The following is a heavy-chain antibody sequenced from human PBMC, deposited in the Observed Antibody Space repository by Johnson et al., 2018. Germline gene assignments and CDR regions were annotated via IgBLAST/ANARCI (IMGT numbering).Heavy chain of an antibody. J-gene: IGHJ6*03. Sequence: LVESGGGLVQPGRSLRLSCAASGFTFDDFVMHWVRQPPGKGLEWVSGISWNSGRVAYAESVKGRFTISRDNAKKSLYLQRNSLTPEDTAVYYCAKDPSHSSYFYYMDVWGQGTTVTVSS. CDR2: ISWNSGRV. CDR1: GFTFDDFV. CDR3: AKDPSHSSYFYYMDV. V-gene: IGHV3-9*01.